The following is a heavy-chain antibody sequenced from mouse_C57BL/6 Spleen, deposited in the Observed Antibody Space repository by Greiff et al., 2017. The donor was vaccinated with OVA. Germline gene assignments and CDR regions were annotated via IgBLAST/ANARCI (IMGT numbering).Heavy chain of an antibody. D-gene: IGHD2-2*01. J-gene: IGHJ2*01. CDR2: ISSGSSTI. CDR1: GFTFSDYG. Sequence: EVKLVESGGGLVKPGGSLKLSCAASGFTFSDYGMHWVRQAPEKGLEWVAYISSGSSTIYYADTVKGRFTISRDNAKNTLVLQMTSLRSEDTAMYYCARRYYGYDYFDYWGQGTTLTVSS. CDR3: ARRYYGYDYFDY. V-gene: IGHV5-17*01.